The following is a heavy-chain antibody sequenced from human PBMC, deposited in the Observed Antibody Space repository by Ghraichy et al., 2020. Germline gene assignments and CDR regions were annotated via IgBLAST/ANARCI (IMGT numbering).Heavy chain of an antibody. CDR3: AREENGGYFDY. CDR1: GYTFTNYY. V-gene: IGHV1-46*01. D-gene: IGHD3-16*01. Sequence: GESLNISCKASGYTFTNYYIHWVRQAPGQGLEWMGIIKPSGGSTTYAQKFQGRVTITRDTSTNTVYMELSSLRSEDTAVYYCAREENGGYFDYWGQGTLVTVSS. J-gene: IGHJ4*02. CDR2: IKPSGGST.